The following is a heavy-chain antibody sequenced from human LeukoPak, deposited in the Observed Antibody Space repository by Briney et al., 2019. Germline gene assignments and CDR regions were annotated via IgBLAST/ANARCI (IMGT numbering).Heavy chain of an antibody. J-gene: IGHJ4*02. D-gene: IGHD6-6*01. V-gene: IGHV1-18*01. CDR3: ARVEELVSPFDY. Sequence: APVKVSCKTSGYTFSNYILSWVRQAPGQGLEWMGWISAYNGNTNYAQKLQGRVTMTTDTSTSTAYMELRSLRSDDTAVYYCARVEELVSPFDYWGQGTLVTVSS. CDR1: GYTFSNYI. CDR2: ISAYNGNT.